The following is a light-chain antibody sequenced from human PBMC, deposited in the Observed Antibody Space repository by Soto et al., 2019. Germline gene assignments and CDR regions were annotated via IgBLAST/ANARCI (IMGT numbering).Light chain of an antibody. CDR3: CSYAGSSTFVV. Sequence: QSALTQPASVSGSPGQSITISCTGTSSDVGSYNLVSWYQQHPDKAPKLMIYDGSKRSSGVSNRFSGSKSGNTASLTISGLQAEDEADYYCCSYAGSSTFVVFGGGTKLTVL. CDR1: SSDVGSYNL. CDR2: DGS. J-gene: IGLJ2*01. V-gene: IGLV2-23*03.